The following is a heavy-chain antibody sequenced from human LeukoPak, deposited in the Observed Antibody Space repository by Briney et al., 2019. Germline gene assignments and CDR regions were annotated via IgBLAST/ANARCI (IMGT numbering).Heavy chain of an antibody. D-gene: IGHD6-6*01. CDR2: INHSGST. Sequence: KPSETLSLTCAVYGGSFSGYYWSWIRQPPGKGLEWIGEINHSGSTNYNPSLKSRVTISVDTSKNQFSLKLSSVTAADTAVYYCARVISSSPNYMDVWGKGTTVTVSS. CDR3: ARVISSSPNYMDV. V-gene: IGHV4-34*01. J-gene: IGHJ6*03. CDR1: GGSFSGYY.